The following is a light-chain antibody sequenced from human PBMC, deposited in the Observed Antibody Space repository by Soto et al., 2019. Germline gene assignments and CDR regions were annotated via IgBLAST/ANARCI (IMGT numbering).Light chain of an antibody. CDR3: QVWEGASDRPV. Sequence: SYVLTQPPSVSVAPGETARITCGGNDIGSKSVHWYQQRPGQAPVVVISYDSARPSGIPERFSGSNSGSSATLTISGVEAGDEADYFCQVWEGASDRPVFGGGTTLTVL. V-gene: IGLV3-21*01. CDR1: DIGSKS. CDR2: YDS. J-gene: IGLJ2*01.